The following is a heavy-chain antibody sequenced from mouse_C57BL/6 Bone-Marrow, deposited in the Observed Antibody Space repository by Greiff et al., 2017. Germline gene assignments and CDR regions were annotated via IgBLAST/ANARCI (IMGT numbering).Heavy chain of an antibody. D-gene: IGHD1-1*01. Sequence: QVQLQQPGAELVKPGASVKMSCKASGYAFSSYWMNWVKQRPGKGIVWIGQIYPGDGDTNYNGKFKGKATLTADKSSSTAYMQLSSLTSEDSAVYFCARRTYYGSSSYYFDYWGQGTTLTVSS. CDR2: IYPGDGDT. CDR3: ARRTYYGSSSYYFDY. CDR1: GYAFSSYW. V-gene: IGHV1-80*01. J-gene: IGHJ2*01.